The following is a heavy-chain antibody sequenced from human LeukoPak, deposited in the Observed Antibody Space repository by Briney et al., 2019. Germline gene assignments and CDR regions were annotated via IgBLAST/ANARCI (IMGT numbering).Heavy chain of an antibody. V-gene: IGHV1-69*13. D-gene: IGHD2-2*01. CDR2: IIPIFGTA. CDR3: AIDLRPPGMPYWFDP. J-gene: IGHJ5*02. Sequence: ASVKVSCKTSGGTFSSYAISWVRQAPGQGLEWMGGIIPIFGTANYAQKFQGRVTITADESTSTAYMELSSLRSEDTAVYYCAIDLRPPGMPYWFDPWGQGTLVTVSS. CDR1: GGTFSSYA.